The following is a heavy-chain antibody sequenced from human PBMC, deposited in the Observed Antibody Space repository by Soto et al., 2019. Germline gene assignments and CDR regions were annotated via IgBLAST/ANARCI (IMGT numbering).Heavy chain of an antibody. CDR1: GFTFSNYA. CDR2: ISFDGNNE. Sequence: QVQLVESGGGVVQPGRSLRLSCAVSGFTFSNYAMHWVRQAPGKGLEWMAVISFDGNNEKYVDSVKGRFTISRDNSKNTLYLQMNSLRPEDTAVDYCAISSGTHGYWGQGTLVTVSS. J-gene: IGHJ4*02. CDR3: AISSGTHGY. V-gene: IGHV3-30*03. D-gene: IGHD3-10*01.